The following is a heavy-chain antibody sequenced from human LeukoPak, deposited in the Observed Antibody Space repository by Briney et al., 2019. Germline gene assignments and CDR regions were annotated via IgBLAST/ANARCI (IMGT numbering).Heavy chain of an antibody. CDR1: GFTFSNYN. Sequence: PGGSLRLSCAASGFTFSNYNMNWVRQAPGKGLEWVSFISGSSEYIYYADSVKGRFTISRDNSKNTLYLQMNSLRAEDTAVYYCAKIYAFGWFDPWGQGTRVTVSS. J-gene: IGHJ5*02. V-gene: IGHV3-21*04. CDR3: AKIYAFGWFDP. CDR2: ISGSSEYI. D-gene: IGHD3-16*01.